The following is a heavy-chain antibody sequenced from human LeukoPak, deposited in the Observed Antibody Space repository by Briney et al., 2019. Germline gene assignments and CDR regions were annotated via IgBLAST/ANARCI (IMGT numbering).Heavy chain of an antibody. V-gene: IGHV3-9*01. CDR1: GFTFDDYA. CDR2: ISWNSGSI. CDR3: AKDVLLWFGESDY. J-gene: IGHJ4*02. D-gene: IGHD3-10*01. Sequence: GGSLRLSCAASGFTFDDYAMHWVRQAPGKGLEWVSGISWNSGSIGYADSVKGRFTISRDNAKNSLYLQMNSLRAEDTAVYYCAKDVLLWFGESDYWGQGTLVTVSS.